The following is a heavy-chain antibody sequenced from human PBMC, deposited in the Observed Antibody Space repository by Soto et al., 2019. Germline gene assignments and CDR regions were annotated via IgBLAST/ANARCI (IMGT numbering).Heavy chain of an antibody. J-gene: IGHJ4*02. V-gene: IGHV4-34*01. CDR3: ARGIGGGPYARLPYFDY. D-gene: IGHD2-15*01. Sequence: SETLSLTCAVYGGSFSGYYWSWIRQPPGKGLEWIGEINHSGSTNYNPSLKSRVTISVDTSKNQFSLKLSSVTAADTAVYYCARGIGGGPYARLPYFDYWGQGTLVTVSS. CDR1: GGSFSGYY. CDR2: INHSGST.